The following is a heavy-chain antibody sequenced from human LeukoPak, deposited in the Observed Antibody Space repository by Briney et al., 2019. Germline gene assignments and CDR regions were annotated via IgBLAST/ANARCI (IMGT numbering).Heavy chain of an antibody. CDR2: IYYSGST. J-gene: IGHJ4*02. CDR1: GGSISSYY. D-gene: IGHD5-24*01. V-gene: IGHV4-59*08. CDR3: ARLNDGYNFKELEY. Sequence: PSETLSLTCTVSGGSISSYYWSWIRQPPGKGLEWIGYIYYSGSTNYNPSLKSRVTISVDTSKNQFSLKVSSVTAADTAVYYCARLNDGYNFKELEYWGQGTLVTVSS.